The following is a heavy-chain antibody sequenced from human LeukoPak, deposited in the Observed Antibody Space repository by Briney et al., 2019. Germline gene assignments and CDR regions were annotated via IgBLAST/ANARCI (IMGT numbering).Heavy chain of an antibody. CDR3: ARESCSSTSCYTDWFDP. CDR2: IIPLFGTA. V-gene: IGHV1-69*05. D-gene: IGHD2-2*02. CDR1: GGTFSSYT. Sequence: PSVNVSCKASGGTFSSYTISWVRQAPGQGLEWRVGIIPLFGTANYAQKFQGRVTITTDESTSTAYMELRSLRSENTAVYSCARESCSSTSCYTDWFDPWGQGTLVTVSS. J-gene: IGHJ5*02.